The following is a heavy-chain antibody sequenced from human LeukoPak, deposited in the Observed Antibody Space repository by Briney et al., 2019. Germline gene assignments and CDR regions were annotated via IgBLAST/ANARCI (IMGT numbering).Heavy chain of an antibody. CDR3: AKDSQNYYGSGGDYYFDY. Sequence: PGGSLRLSCAASGFTFSSYSMNWVRQAPGKGLEWVAGISWNSGSIGYADSVKGRFTISRDNAKNSLYLQMNSLRAEDTALYYCAKDSQNYYGSGGDYYFDYWGQGTLVTVSS. CDR1: GFTFSSYS. V-gene: IGHV3-9*01. D-gene: IGHD3-10*01. CDR2: ISWNSGSI. J-gene: IGHJ4*02.